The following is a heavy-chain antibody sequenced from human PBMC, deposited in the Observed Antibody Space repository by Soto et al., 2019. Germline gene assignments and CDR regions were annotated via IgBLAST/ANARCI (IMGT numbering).Heavy chain of an antibody. CDR3: ARGSLRGGNWYFDL. CDR2: TYYRSKWYN. V-gene: IGHV6-1*01. D-gene: IGHD3-16*01. Sequence: QEQLQQSGPGLVKPSQTLSLTCAISGDSVSKNSATWNWIRQSPARGLEWLGRTYYRSKWYNDYAVSVKSRITINPDTATNQFSLQLNAVTPEDTAVYYCARGSLRGGNWYFDLWGRGTLVTVSS. J-gene: IGHJ2*01. CDR1: GDSVSKNSAT.